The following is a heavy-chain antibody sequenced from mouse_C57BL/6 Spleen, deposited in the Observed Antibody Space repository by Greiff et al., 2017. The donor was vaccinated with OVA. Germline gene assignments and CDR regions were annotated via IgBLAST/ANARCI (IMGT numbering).Heavy chain of an antibody. Sequence: QVQLQQSGAELVKPGASVKLSCKASGYTFTSYWMHWVKQRPGRGLEWIGRIDPNSGGTKYNEKFKSKATLTVDKPSSTAYMQLSSLTSEESAVYYCAREGGYDYDWFAYWGQGTLVTVSA. CDR1: GYTFTSYW. D-gene: IGHD2-4*01. CDR3: AREGGYDYDWFAY. CDR2: IDPNSGGT. J-gene: IGHJ3*01. V-gene: IGHV1-72*01.